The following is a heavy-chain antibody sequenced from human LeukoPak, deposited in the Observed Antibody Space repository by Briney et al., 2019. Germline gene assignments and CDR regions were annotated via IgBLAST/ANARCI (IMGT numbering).Heavy chain of an antibody. D-gene: IGHD6-13*01. Sequence: AGGSLRLSCAASGFTFSSYAMSWVRQAPGKGLEWVSAVSGSGGSTYYADSVKGRSTISRDNSKNTLYLQMNSLRAEDTAVYYCAKDGYSSCCYYWFDPWGQGTLVTVSS. CDR2: VSGSGGST. J-gene: IGHJ5*02. CDR3: AKDGYSSCCYYWFDP. CDR1: GFTFSSYA. V-gene: IGHV3-23*01.